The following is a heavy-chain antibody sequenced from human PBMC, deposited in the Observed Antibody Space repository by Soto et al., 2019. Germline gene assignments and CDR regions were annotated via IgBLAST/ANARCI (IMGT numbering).Heavy chain of an antibody. CDR2: IYYSGST. J-gene: IGHJ5*01. V-gene: IGHV4-59*01. D-gene: IGHD2-21*01. CDR3: PRVWSGPNWFAS. Sequence: AETLSLTCTVSGGSISSYYWSWIRQPPGKGLEWIGYIYYSGSTNYNPSLKSRVTISMDTAKNQFSLQLNSVTAADTAVYYCPRVWSGPNWFASGGRGTRVTV. CDR1: GGSISSYY.